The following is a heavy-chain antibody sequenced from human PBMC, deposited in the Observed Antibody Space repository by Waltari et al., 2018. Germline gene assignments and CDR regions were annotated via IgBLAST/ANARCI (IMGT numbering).Heavy chain of an antibody. CDR2: ISFDGNNK. Sequence: QEQLVESGGCGVQPGRSLRLSCAASGFSFRRQGSFWVRQAPGKGLEGVEVISFDGNNKYHIESLKGRFSISRDNSKNTLFLQMNSLRPEDTAVYYCAKDRYRSSWTPSYMDVWGKGTTVTVSS. CDR1: GFSFRRQG. D-gene: IGHD2-2*01. J-gene: IGHJ6*03. CDR3: AKDRYRSSWTPSYMDV. V-gene: IGHV3-30*18.